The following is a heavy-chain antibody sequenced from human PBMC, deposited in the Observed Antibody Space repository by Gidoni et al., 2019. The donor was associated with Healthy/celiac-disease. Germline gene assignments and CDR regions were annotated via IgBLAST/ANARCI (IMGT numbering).Heavy chain of an antibody. CDR2: ISSSSSYI. Sequence: EVQLVESGGGLVKPGGSLSPSCAASGFPFSSYSMNWVRQAPGKGLEWVSSISSSSSYIYYADSVKGRFTISRDNAKNSLYLQMNSLRAEDTAVYYCARDLWEQQLVSDYWGQGTLVTVSS. V-gene: IGHV3-21*01. J-gene: IGHJ4*02. D-gene: IGHD6-13*01. CDR1: GFPFSSYS. CDR3: ARDLWEQQLVSDY.